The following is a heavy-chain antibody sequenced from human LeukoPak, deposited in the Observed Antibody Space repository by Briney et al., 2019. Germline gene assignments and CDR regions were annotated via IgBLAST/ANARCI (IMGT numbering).Heavy chain of an antibody. CDR1: GGSISPYY. D-gene: IGHD1/OR15-1a*01. Sequence: PSDTLSLTCTVSGGSISPYYWSWIRQPPGKGLEWIEYVYYSGSTDYNPSLKSRVTISVDTSKNQFSLKLSSVTAADTAVYYCVRDRHWTNDWVFDYWGQGTLVTVSS. V-gene: IGHV4-59*01. J-gene: IGHJ4*02. CDR2: VYYSGST. CDR3: VRDRHWTNDWVFDY.